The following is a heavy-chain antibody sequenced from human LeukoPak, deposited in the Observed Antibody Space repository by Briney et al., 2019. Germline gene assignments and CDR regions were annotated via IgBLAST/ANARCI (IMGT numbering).Heavy chain of an antibody. V-gene: IGHV4-39*01. J-gene: IGHJ4*02. CDR2: IYYSGST. CDR1: GGSISSSSYY. D-gene: IGHD3-22*01. Sequence: SETLSLTCTVSGGSISSSSYYWGWIRQPPGKGLEWIGSIYYSGSTYYNPSLKSRVTISVDTSKNQFSLKLSSVTAADTAVYYCARETSSYDSSGYYPYYFDYWGQGTLVTVSS. CDR3: ARETSSYDSSGYYPYYFDY.